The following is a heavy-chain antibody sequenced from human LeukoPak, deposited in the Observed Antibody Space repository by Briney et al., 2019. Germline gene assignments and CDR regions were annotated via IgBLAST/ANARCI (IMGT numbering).Heavy chain of an antibody. V-gene: IGHV3-48*01. Sequence: GGSLRLSCAASGFSFSGYNMNWVRQAPGKGLEWVSYISTTSSTIYYADSVKGRFTISRDNVKNSLYLQMNSLRAEDTAVYYCARALLFSIDYWGQGTLVTVSS. D-gene: IGHD3-10*01. J-gene: IGHJ4*02. CDR3: ARALLFSIDY. CDR1: GFSFSGYN. CDR2: ISTTSSTI.